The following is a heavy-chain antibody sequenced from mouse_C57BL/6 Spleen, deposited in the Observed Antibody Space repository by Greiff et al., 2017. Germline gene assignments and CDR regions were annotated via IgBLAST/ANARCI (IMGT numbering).Heavy chain of an antibody. CDR2: IWSGGST. J-gene: IGHJ2*01. Sequence: VQLQQSGPGLVQPSQSLSITCTVSGFSLTSYGVHWVRQSPGKGLEWLGVIWSGGSTDYNAAFISRLSISKDNSKSQVCFKMNSLQADDTAIYYCARNYWDYFDYWGQGTTLTVSS. CDR1: GFSLTSYG. V-gene: IGHV2-2*01. D-gene: IGHD4-1*01. CDR3: ARNYWDYFDY.